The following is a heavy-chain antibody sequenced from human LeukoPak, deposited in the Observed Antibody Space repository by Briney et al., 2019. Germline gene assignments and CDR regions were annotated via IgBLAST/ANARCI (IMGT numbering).Heavy chain of an antibody. CDR1: GYTFTSYG. Sequence: ASVKVSCKASGYTFTSYGISWVRQAPGQGLEWMGWIRDYNGNTNYAQKLQGRVTMTRDTSISTAYMELSRLRSDDTAVYYCARDPSGTTRLYYYYYYMDVWGKGTTVTVSS. CDR2: IRDYNGNT. J-gene: IGHJ6*03. D-gene: IGHD1-7*01. V-gene: IGHV1-18*01. CDR3: ARDPSGTTRLYYYYYYMDV.